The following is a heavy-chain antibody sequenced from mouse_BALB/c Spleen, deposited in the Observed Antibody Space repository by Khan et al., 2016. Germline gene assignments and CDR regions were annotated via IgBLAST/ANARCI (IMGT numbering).Heavy chain of an antibody. V-gene: IGHV1-54*01. J-gene: IGHJ4*01. CDR1: GYAFTNYL. Sequence: QVQLQQSGAELVRPGTSVKVSCKASGYAFTNYLIEWVKQRPGQGLEWIGVINPGSGGTIYNEKFKGKATLTADKSSSTAYMQLSSLTSDDSAVYFCARYDDNYYAMYYWGQGTSVTVSS. D-gene: IGHD2-3*01. CDR3: ARYDDNYYAMYY. CDR2: INPGSGGT.